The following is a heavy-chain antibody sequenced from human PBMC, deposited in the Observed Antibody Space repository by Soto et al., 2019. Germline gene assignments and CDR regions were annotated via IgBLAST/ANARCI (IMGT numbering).Heavy chain of an antibody. CDR1: GGSISRYY. CDR3: ARERTIGWFDP. D-gene: IGHD3-16*01. CDR2: IYYSGST. V-gene: IGHV4-59*01. Sequence: QVQLQESGPGLVKPSEALSLTCTVSGGSISRYYWSWVRRPPGKGLEWIGYIYYSGSTNYNPSLKSRVTISVDTSKNQFSLKLRSVTAADTAVYYCARERTIGWFDPWGQGTLVTVSS. J-gene: IGHJ5*02.